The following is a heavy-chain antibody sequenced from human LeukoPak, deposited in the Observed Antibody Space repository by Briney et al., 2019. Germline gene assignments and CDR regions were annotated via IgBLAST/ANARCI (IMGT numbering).Heavy chain of an antibody. Sequence: GGSLRLSCAASGFTFSSYAMHWVRQAPGKGLEWVAVISYDGSNKYYADSVKGRFTISRDNAKNSLYLQMNSLRAEDTAVYYCAKDIVGTIDYWGQGTLVTVSS. CDR1: GFTFSSYA. V-gene: IGHV3-30-3*02. D-gene: IGHD2-15*01. J-gene: IGHJ4*02. CDR3: AKDIVGTIDY. CDR2: ISYDGSNK.